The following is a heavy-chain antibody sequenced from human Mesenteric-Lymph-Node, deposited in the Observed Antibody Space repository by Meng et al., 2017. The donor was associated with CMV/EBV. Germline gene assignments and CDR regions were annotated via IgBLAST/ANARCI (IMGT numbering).Heavy chain of an antibody. Sequence: GESLKISCAASGFTFSSYAMSWVRQAPGKGLEWVSAISGSGGSTYYADSVKGRFTISRDNSKNTLYLQMNSLRAEDTAVYYCAKGQDIVVVPAADLIYYYYGMDVWGQGTTVTVSS. V-gene: IGHV3-23*01. D-gene: IGHD2-2*01. CDR1: GFTFSSYA. CDR3: AKGQDIVVVPAADLIYYYYGMDV. CDR2: ISGSGGST. J-gene: IGHJ6*02.